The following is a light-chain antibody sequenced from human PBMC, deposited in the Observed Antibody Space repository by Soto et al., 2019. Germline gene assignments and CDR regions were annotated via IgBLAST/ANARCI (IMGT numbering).Light chain of an antibody. J-gene: IGLJ2*01. CDR1: SSDVGGYNY. Sequence: QSVLTQPASVSGSPGQSITISCTGTSSDVGGYNYVSWYQQHPDKAPKFMIYDVSNRPSGVSDRFSGSKSGNTASLTISGLQAEDEADYYCNSYTGSNTLVFGGGTKLTVL. CDR3: NSYTGSNTLV. CDR2: DVS. V-gene: IGLV2-14*01.